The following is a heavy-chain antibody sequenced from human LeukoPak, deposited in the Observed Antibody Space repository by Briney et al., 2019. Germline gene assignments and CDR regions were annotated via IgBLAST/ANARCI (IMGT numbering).Heavy chain of an antibody. D-gene: IGHD2-21*02. CDR1: GFSLTTIGVG. Sequence: SGPTLVKPTQPLTLTCTLSGFSLTTIGVGVGWIRQPPGKALQWLALIYWDDDKRYIPSLKSRLTIIKDTSKNQVVLTMTNMDPVDTATYYCARSPLVTHFDYWGQGTLVTVSS. J-gene: IGHJ4*02. V-gene: IGHV2-5*02. CDR3: ARSPLVTHFDY. CDR2: IYWDDDK.